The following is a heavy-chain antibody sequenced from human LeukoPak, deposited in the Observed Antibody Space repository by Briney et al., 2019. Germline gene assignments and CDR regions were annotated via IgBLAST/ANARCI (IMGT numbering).Heavy chain of an antibody. D-gene: IGHD6-19*01. V-gene: IGHV1-18*04. J-gene: IGHJ5*01. CDR1: GYTFREYG. CDR3: ARDPSNTSGWYIWFDF. Sequence: ASVNVSCKSSGYTFREYGISWVRQPPAQGLEWMAFINTYNGDTEYAQKLHDRFTQTSDASTNTVYMELRALTSEDTAVYYCARDPSNTSGWYIWFDFWGQGTLVTVSS. CDR2: INTYNGDT.